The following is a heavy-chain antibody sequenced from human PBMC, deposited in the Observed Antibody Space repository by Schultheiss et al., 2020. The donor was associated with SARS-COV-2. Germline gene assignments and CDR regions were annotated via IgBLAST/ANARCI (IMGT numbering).Heavy chain of an antibody. D-gene: IGHD3-16*01. J-gene: IGHJ4*02. Sequence: GGSLRLSCAASGFTFSHALMSWVRQAPGKGLEWVGRINSKTDGGTTDYAAPVKGRFTISRDDSKNTLYLQMNSLNTEDTAVYYCATGVIEYTDYLWRNFFDPAWGQGTLVTVSS. CDR2: INSKTDGGTT. V-gene: IGHV3-15*01. CDR3: ATGVIEYTDYLWRNFFDPA. CDR1: GFTFSHAL.